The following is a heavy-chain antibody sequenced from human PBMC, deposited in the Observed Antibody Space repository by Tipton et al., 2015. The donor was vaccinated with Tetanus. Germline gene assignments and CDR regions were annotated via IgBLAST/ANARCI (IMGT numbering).Heavy chain of an antibody. J-gene: IGHJ4*02. Sequence: TLSLTCTVSGGSVSSGSYYWSWVRQPSGKGLEYIGYILYGGSTHYNPSLKSRLTMSADPAKNQFSLRLTSVTAADTAVYYCARIHDFWSGYFDFWGQGTLVPVSP. CDR2: ILYGGST. V-gene: IGHV4-61*01. CDR3: ARIHDFWSGYFDF. CDR1: GGSVSSGSYY. D-gene: IGHD3-3*01.